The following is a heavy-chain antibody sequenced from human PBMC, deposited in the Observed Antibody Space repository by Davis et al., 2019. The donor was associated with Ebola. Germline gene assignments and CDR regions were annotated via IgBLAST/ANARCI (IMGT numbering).Heavy chain of an antibody. J-gene: IGHJ4*02. Sequence: GESLKISCAASGFTFSSYAMHWVRQAPGKGLEWVAVISYDGSNKYYADSVKGRFTISRDNSKNTLYLQMNSLRAEDTAVYYCARTLNAWELLFYTVDYWGQGTLVTVSS. CDR3: ARTLNAWELLFYTVDY. V-gene: IGHV3-30-3*01. CDR2: ISYDGSNK. D-gene: IGHD1-26*01. CDR1: GFTFSSYA.